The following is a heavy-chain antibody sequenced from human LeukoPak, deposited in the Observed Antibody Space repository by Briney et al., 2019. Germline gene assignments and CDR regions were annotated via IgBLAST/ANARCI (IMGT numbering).Heavy chain of an antibody. V-gene: IGHV3-74*01. CDR3: PTDGHDILTGYYPSNCFDP. CDR1: GFTFSSYW. CDR2: INSDGSST. D-gene: IGHD3-9*01. Sequence: PGGSLRLSCAASGFTFSSYWMHWVRQAPGKGLVWVSRINSDGSSTSYADPVKGRFTISRDNAKNTLYLQMNTLRAEDTAVYYCPTDGHDILTGYYPSNCFDPWGQGTLVAVSS. J-gene: IGHJ5*02.